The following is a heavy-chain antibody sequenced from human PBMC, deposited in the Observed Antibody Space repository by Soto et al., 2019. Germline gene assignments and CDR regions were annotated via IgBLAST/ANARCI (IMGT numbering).Heavy chain of an antibody. D-gene: IGHD2-21*02. J-gene: IGHJ2*01. V-gene: IGHV4-34*01. Sequence: SETLSLTCAVYGLSFSGYYWSWIRQPPGKGLEWIGEINHSGSTNYNPSLKSRVTISVDTSKNQFSLKLSSVTAADTAVYYCARGSRLWYFDLWGRGTLVTVSS. CDR3: ARGSRLWYFDL. CDR2: INHSGST. CDR1: GLSFSGYY.